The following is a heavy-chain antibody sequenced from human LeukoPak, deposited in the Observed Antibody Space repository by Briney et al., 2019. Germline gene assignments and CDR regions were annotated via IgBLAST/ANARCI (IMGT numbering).Heavy chain of an antibody. CDR2: MSESGSST. CDR1: GFTFSSYA. J-gene: IGHJ4*02. D-gene: IGHD3-22*01. CDR3: AKDLYDSSGSRYDY. Sequence: PGGSLRLSCAASGFTFSSYAMSWVRQAPGKGLEWVAAMSESGSSTWYADSVKGRLTISRDNSKNTLFLQMNSLRAKDTAVYYCAKDLYDSSGSRYDYWGQGTLVTVSS. V-gene: IGHV3-23*01.